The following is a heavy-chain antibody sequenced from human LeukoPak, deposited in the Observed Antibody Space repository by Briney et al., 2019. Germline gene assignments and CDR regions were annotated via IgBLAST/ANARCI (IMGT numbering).Heavy chain of an antibody. Sequence: QAGGSLRLSCVASGFTFSNAWTTWVRQAPGKGLEWVSGITASGDSTYYGDSVKGRFTMSRDNSKNTVYLQMNSLRVDDTAVYYCARRDIVVVVSASDYWGQGTLVTVSS. CDR2: ITASGDST. J-gene: IGHJ4*02. CDR1: GFTFSNAW. D-gene: IGHD2-15*01. CDR3: ARRDIVVVVSASDY. V-gene: IGHV3-23*01.